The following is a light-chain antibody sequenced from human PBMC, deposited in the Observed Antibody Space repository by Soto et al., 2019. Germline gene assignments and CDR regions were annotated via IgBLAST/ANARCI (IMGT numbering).Light chain of an antibody. CDR2: DAT. Sequence: ELVLTQSPATLSVSPGERATLSCRASQSVSSYLAWYQQKPGQAPRLVIYDATNRATGDPASFSGSGSGTVFTLTISGLEPADVAMYYCQQRSDWPRPFGQGAKVEV. J-gene: IGKJ1*01. CDR3: QQRSDWPRP. CDR1: QSVSSY. V-gene: IGKV3-11*01.